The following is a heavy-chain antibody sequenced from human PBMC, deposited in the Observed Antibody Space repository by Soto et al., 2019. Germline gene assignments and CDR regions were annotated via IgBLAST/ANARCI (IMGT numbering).Heavy chain of an antibody. D-gene: IGHD2-2*01. CDR3: AKVRYSSPMGYYYGMDV. J-gene: IGHJ6*02. CDR2: IIPVFGTA. CDR1: GGLFSSYA. V-gene: IGHV1-69*01. Sequence: QEQLVQSGAEVKKPGSSVKVSCKASGGLFSSYAISWVRQAPGQGLEWMGGIIPVFGTANYAQKFQGRVTITADESTSTSYMEVNNLRSEDTAVYYCAKVRYSSPMGYYYGMDVWGQGTTVTVSS.